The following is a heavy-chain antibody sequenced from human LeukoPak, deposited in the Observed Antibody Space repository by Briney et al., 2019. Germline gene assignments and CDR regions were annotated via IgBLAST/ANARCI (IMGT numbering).Heavy chain of an antibody. CDR2: IRYDGSNK. V-gene: IGHV3-30*02. J-gene: IGHJ4*02. CDR3: AKDEVGALDY. D-gene: IGHD1-26*01. CDR1: GFTFSSYG. Sequence: PGGSLRLSCAASGFTFSSYGMHWVRQAPGKGLEWVAFIRYDGSNKYYADSVKGRFTISRDNSKNTLYLQMNSLRAEDTAVYYCAKDEVGALDYWGQGTLVTVSS.